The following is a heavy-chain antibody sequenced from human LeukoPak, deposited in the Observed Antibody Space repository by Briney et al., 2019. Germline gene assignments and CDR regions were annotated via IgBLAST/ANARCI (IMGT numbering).Heavy chain of an antibody. V-gene: IGHV3-21*01. CDR1: GFTFTSYS. CDR3: ARDRAVTTMGWFDP. Sequence: GGSLRLSCAASGFTFTSYSMNWVPQAPGKGLEWVSSISSSSSYIYYADSVKGRFTISRDNAENSLYLQMNSLTAEDTAVYYCARDRAVTTMGWFDPWGQGTLVTVSS. CDR2: ISSSSSYI. J-gene: IGHJ5*02. D-gene: IGHD4-23*01.